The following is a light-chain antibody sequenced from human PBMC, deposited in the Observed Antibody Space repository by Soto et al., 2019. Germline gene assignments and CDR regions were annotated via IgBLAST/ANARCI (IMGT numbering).Light chain of an antibody. CDR1: QSVFYSSNNKNY. CDR2: WAS. CDR3: QQFYSTYVT. V-gene: IGKV4-1*01. Sequence: DIVMTQSPDSLAVSLGERATINCKSSQSVFYSSNNKNYLAWYQQKPGQPPKLPIYWASTREYGVPDRFSGSGSGTDFTLTISSLQAEDVAVYYCQQFYSTYVTFGQGTRLEIK. J-gene: IGKJ5*01.